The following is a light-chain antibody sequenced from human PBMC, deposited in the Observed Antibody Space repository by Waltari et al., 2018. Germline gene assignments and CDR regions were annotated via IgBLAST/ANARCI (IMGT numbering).Light chain of an antibody. Sequence: SYELTQPPSVSVSPGQAARIPCSGDALPKKDASWDQQKSGQAPVLVIYEDSKRPSGIPERFSGSSSGTTATLTLSGAQVEDEGDYYCYSTDSSGTQRVFGGGTKLTVL. J-gene: IGLJ2*01. CDR2: EDS. CDR1: ALPKKD. CDR3: YSTDSSGTQRV. V-gene: IGLV3-10*01.